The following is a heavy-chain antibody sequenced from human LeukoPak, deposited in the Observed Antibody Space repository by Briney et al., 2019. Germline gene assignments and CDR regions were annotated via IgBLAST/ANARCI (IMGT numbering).Heavy chain of an antibody. Sequence: ASVKVSCTASGYTFTSYGISWVRQAPGQGLEWMGWISAYNGNTNYAQKLQGRVTMTTDTSTSTAYMELRSLRSDDTAVYYCARGGDYYGDYVRWFDPWGQGTLVTVSS. V-gene: IGHV1-18*01. CDR3: ARGGDYYGDYVRWFDP. CDR2: ISAYNGNT. D-gene: IGHD4-17*01. CDR1: GYTFTSYG. J-gene: IGHJ5*02.